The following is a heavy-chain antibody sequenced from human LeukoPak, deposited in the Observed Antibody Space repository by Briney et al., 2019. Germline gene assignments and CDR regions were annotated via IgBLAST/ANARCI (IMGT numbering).Heavy chain of an antibody. CDR1: GGTFSSYA. CDR3: ASHGGYLVSGAFDI. J-gene: IGHJ3*02. CDR2: IIPIFGTA. Sequence: GASVKVSCKASGGTFSSYAISWVRQAPGQGLEWMGGIIPIFGTANYAQKFQGRVTITADKSTSTAYMELSSLRSEDTAVYYCASHGGYLVSGAFDIWGQGTMVTVSS. D-gene: IGHD4-23*01. V-gene: IGHV1-69*06.